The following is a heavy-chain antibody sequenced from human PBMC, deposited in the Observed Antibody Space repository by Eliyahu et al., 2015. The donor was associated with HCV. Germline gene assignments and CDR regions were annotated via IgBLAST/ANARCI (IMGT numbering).Heavy chain of an antibody. D-gene: IGHD3-16*02. CDR3: ARGSMITFGGVIVRSPFDY. J-gene: IGHJ4*02. V-gene: IGHV3-7*01. CDR2: IKQDGSEK. Sequence: EVQLVESGGGLVQPGGSLRLSCAGSGFTFSSYWXSWVRQAPGKGLEWVANIKQDGSEKYYVDSVKGRFTISRDNAKNSLYLQMSSLRAEDTAVYYCARGSMITFGGVIVRSPFDYWGQGTLVTVSS. CDR1: GFTFSSYW.